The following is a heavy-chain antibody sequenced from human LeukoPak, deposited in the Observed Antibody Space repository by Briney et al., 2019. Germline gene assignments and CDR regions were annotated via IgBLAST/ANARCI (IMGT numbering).Heavy chain of an antibody. J-gene: IGHJ3*02. CDR3: ARAYYYDSSGYYSDAFDI. D-gene: IGHD3-22*01. Sequence: SVNVSCKASGDTFSSYAISWVRQAPGQGLEWMGGIIPIFGTANYAQKFQGRVTITADESTSTAYMELSSLRSEDTAVYYCARAYYYDSSGYYSDAFDIWGQGTMVTVSS. CDR1: GDTFSSYA. CDR2: IIPIFGTA. V-gene: IGHV1-69*01.